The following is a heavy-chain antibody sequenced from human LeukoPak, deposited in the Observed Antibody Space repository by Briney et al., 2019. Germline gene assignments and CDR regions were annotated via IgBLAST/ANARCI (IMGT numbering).Heavy chain of an antibody. D-gene: IGHD6-13*01. CDR1: GITFSNAW. CDR2: IKQDGSEK. Sequence: GGSLRLSCVVSGITFSNAWMNWVRQAPGKGLEWVANIKQDGSEKDYVDFMKGRFTISRDNSKNSVYLQVNSLRAEDTAVYHCARIGYRSSSFDYWGQGTLVTVSS. V-gene: IGHV3-7*01. J-gene: IGHJ4*02. CDR3: ARIGYRSSSFDY.